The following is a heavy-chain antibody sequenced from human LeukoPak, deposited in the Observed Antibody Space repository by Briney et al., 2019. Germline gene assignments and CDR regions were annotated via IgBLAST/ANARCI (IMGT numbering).Heavy chain of an antibody. CDR1: GFTFSSYA. J-gene: IGHJ4*02. CDR3: AREGLYSSSGGFDY. V-gene: IGHV3-30-3*01. Sequence: GGSLRLSCAASGFTFSSYAMHWVRQAPGKGLEWVAVISYDGSNKYYADSVKGRFTVSRDNSKNTLYLQMNSLRAEDTAVYYRAREGLYSSSGGFDYWGQGTLVTVSS. CDR2: ISYDGSNK. D-gene: IGHD6-13*01.